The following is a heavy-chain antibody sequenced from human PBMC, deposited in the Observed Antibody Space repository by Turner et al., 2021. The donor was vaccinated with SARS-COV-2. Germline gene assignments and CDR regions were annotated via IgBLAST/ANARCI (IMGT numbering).Heavy chain of an antibody. CDR2: IWYDGSNK. CDR1: GFSFRRYG. J-gene: IGHJ4*02. V-gene: IGHV3-33*01. CDR3: ARDKGEGSSGWLIPSWSYYFDY. Sequence: QVQLVESGGGVVQPGRSLRLTWSASGFSFRRYGMHWVRQAPGKGLEWVAVIWYDGSNKYYADSVKGRFTISRDNSKNTLYLQMNSLRAEDTAVYYCARDKGEGSSGWLIPSWSYYFDYWGQGTPVTVSS. D-gene: IGHD6-19*01.